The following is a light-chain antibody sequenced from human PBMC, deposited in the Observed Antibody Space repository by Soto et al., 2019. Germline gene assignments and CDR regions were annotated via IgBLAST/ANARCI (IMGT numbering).Light chain of an antibody. V-gene: IGKV3-20*01. CDR3: QQYGSSPYT. CDR2: GIS. J-gene: IGKJ2*01. Sequence: DIVLTQSPGTLSMAPGERANVSCRASERVDSSYLAWYQQKPGQAPRLVIYGISNRATGIPDRFSGSGSGADFSLTISRLEPEDFAVYYCQQYGSSPYTFGQGTKLEI. CDR1: ERVDSSY.